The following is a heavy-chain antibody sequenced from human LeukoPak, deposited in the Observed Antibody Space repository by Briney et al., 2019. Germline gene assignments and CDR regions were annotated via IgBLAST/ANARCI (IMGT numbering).Heavy chain of an antibody. D-gene: IGHD2-2*01. Sequence: GGTLRLSCAASGFTFKNHGMSWVRQGPERGLEWVSTISGNGDSTYYADSVKGRFTISRDNSNNTLYLQMNSLRAEDTAVYYCAKRYCSSTNCHIDYWGQGTLVTVSS. V-gene: IGHV3-23*01. CDR2: ISGNGDST. CDR1: GFTFKNHG. J-gene: IGHJ4*02. CDR3: AKRYCSSTNCHIDY.